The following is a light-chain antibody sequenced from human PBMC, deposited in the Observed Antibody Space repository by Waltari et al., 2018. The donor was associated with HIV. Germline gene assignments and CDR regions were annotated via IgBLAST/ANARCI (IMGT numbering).Light chain of an antibody. CDR2: NVS. J-gene: IGKJ2*01. Sequence: VDVTHSPLSVPVTCAQGAHLPCMSTQSLVHTDGNTYLNWFRQRPGQSPRRLIYNVSNRDSGVPDRFSGSGSGTDFTLEINRVEAEDVGVYYCMQGTHWPPGYTFGQGTKLEIK. CDR3: MQGTHWPPGYT. V-gene: IGKV2-30*02. CDR1: QSLVHTDGNTY.